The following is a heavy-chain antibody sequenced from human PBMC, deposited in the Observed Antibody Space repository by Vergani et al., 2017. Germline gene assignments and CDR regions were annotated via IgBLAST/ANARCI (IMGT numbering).Heavy chain of an antibody. Sequence: QVQLVQSGAEVKKPGASVKVSCKASGYTFTSDDINWVRQATGQGLEWMGWMNPISGNTGYAQYLQGRLTITRDTSVNTAYMELSSLTSEDMAVYYCVRARRTCTYDHCPRYYYDLWGQGTLVTVSS. V-gene: IGHV1-8*03. J-gene: IGHJ4*02. CDR2: MNPISGNT. CDR1: GYTFTSDD. D-gene: IGHD2-8*01. CDR3: VRARRTCTYDHCPRYYYDL.